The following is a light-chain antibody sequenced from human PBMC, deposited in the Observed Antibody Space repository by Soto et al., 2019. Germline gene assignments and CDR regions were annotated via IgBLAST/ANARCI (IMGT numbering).Light chain of an antibody. Sequence: DIELTQSPSTLSASVGDRVTITCRASQSVSTCLAWYQQKPGKAPKLLILKASTLEHGVPSRFSGSGSGTVFTLPISSLQPDDSAIYYCHQLRDFTLTFGGGPKVQIK. CDR3: HQLRDFTLT. CDR1: QSVSTC. V-gene: IGKV1-5*03. CDR2: KAS. J-gene: IGKJ4*01.